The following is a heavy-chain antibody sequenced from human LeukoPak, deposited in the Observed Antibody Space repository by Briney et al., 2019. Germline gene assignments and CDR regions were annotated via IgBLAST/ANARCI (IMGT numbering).Heavy chain of an antibody. CDR1: GGTFSSYA. D-gene: IGHD3-22*01. CDR2: IIPIFGTA. J-gene: IGHJ4*02. V-gene: IGHV1-69*13. CDR3: ARYDSSGYPDY. Sequence: ASVKVSCKASGGTFSSYAISWVRQAPGQGLEWMGGIIPIFGTANYAQKFQGRVTITADESTSTAYMGLSSLRSEDTAVYYCARYDSSGYPDYWGQGTLVTVSS.